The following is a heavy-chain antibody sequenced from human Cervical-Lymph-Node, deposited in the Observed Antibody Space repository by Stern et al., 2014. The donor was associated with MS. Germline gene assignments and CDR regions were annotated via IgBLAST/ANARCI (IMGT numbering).Heavy chain of an antibody. Sequence: VQLVQSGAEVKQPGASEKVSCKVSGNTLSEVSMHWVRQAPGIGLEWMGGFDTEDDDTVDAPKFKGRVTMTVATSTEPSQMEHSSLGSEDTAVYYCAVGSLGYFDLWGRGTLVIVSS. CDR1: GNTLSEVS. V-gene: IGHV1-24*01. CDR3: AVGSLGYFDL. J-gene: IGHJ2*01. CDR2: FDTEDDDT. D-gene: IGHD1-26*01.